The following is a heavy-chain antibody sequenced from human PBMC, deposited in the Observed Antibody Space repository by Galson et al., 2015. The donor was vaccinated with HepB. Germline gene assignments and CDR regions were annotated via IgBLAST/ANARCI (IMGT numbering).Heavy chain of an antibody. V-gene: IGHV3-30-3*01. CDR2: ITYDGSNK. CDR3: ASEYSDTAIPVGYYYYYGMDV. D-gene: IGHD5-18*01. Sequence: SLRLSCAASGFTFSSYAMHWVRQAPGKGLEWAAVITYDGSNKYYADSVKGRVTISRDKSKNTLYMQMNSLRAEDTAVYYCASEYSDTAIPVGYYYYYGMDVWGQGTTVTVSS. CDR1: GFTFSSYA. J-gene: IGHJ6*02.